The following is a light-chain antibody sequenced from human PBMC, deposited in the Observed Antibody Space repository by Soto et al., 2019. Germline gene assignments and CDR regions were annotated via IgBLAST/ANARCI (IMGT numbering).Light chain of an antibody. V-gene: IGLV2-14*03. J-gene: IGLJ1*01. CDR1: SSDIGTYNY. CDR2: DVS. CDR3: NSYTGTSSRYV. Sequence: QSVLTQPASVSGSPGQSITISCTGTSSDIGTYNYVSWYQQHTGKAPKLMIFDVSYRPSGVSNRFSGSKSDNTASLTISGLQAEDEADYYRNSYTGTSSRYVFGTGTKLTVL.